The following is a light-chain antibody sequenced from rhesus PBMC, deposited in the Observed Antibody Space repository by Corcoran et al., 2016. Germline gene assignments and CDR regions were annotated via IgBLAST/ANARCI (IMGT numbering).Light chain of an antibody. CDR1: QGISSY. J-gene: IGKJ4*01. Sequence: DIQMTQSPSSLSASVGDRVTITCRASQGISSYLNWYQQKPGKASKLLIYYANHLESGVPSRFSGSGSGTEFTLTISSLQPEDFATYYYRQYKNLPLTFGGGTKVEIK. V-gene: IGKV1-32*01. CDR2: YAN. CDR3: RQYKNLPLT.